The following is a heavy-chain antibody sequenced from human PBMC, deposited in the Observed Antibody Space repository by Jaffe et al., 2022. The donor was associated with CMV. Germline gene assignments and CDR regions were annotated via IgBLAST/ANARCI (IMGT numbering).Heavy chain of an antibody. CDR3: ARGLRSYGYHYYYYGMDV. CDR1: GGSISSGGYY. D-gene: IGHD5-18*01. CDR2: IYYSGST. J-gene: IGHJ6*02. Sequence: QVQLQESGPGLVKPSQTLSLTCTVSGGSISSGGYYWSWIRQHPGKGLEWIGYIYYSGSTYYNPSLKSRVTISVDTSKNQFSLKLSSVTAADTAVYYCARGLRSYGYHYYYYGMDVWGQGTTVTVSS. V-gene: IGHV4-31*03.